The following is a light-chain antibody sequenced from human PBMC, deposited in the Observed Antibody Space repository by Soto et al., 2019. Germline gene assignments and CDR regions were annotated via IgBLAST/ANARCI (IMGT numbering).Light chain of an antibody. CDR1: QSVSSSN. Sequence: EIVLTQSPGTLSLSAGERATLSCRASQSVSSSNLAWYQQKPGQAPRLLIFDASRSATGAPDRFSGSGSGTGFTLTISRLETDDFAVDYCQQYGSSPPVSFGGGTKVEIK. V-gene: IGKV3-20*01. CDR3: QQYGSSPPVS. J-gene: IGKJ4*01. CDR2: DAS.